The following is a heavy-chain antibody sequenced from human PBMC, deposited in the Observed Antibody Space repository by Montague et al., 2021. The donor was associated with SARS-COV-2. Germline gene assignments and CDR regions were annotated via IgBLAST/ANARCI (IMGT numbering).Heavy chain of an antibody. CDR3: ARGYDFWSGGYYYYYGMDV. Sequence: SLRLSCAASGFTFSSYSKNWVRQAPGKGMGWVSSISSSSSYIYYADSVKGRFTISRDNAKNSLYLQMNSLRAEDTAVYYCARGYDFWSGGYYYYYGMDVWGRGTTVTVSS. D-gene: IGHD3-3*01. J-gene: IGHJ6*02. CDR2: ISSSSSYI. V-gene: IGHV3-21*01. CDR1: GFTFSSYS.